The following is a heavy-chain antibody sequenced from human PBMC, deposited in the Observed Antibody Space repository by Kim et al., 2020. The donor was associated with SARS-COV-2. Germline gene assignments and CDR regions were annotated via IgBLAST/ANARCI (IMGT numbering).Heavy chain of an antibody. Sequence: GGSLRLSCAASGFTFSSYWMSWVRQAPGKGLEWVANIKQDGSEKYYVDSVKGRFTISRDNAKNSLYLQMNSLRAEDTAVYYCARVAAPLRYFDWSSVLDYWGQGTLVTVSS. V-gene: IGHV3-7*01. D-gene: IGHD3-9*01. CDR1: GFTFSSYW. CDR3: ARVAAPLRYFDWSSVLDY. CDR2: IKQDGSEK. J-gene: IGHJ4*02.